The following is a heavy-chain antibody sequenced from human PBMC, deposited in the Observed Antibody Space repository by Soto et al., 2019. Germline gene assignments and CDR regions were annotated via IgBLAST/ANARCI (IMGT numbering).Heavy chain of an antibody. V-gene: IGHV1-24*01. Sequence: ASVKVSCKVSGYTLTELSMHWVRQAPGKGLEWMGGFDPEDGETIYAQKFQGRVTMTEDTSTDTAYMELSSLRSEDTAVYYCATAGDDYVLGDNWFDPWGQGTLVTVSS. CDR2: FDPEDGET. D-gene: IGHD3-16*01. CDR3: ATAGDDYVLGDNWFDP. J-gene: IGHJ5*02. CDR1: GYTLTELS.